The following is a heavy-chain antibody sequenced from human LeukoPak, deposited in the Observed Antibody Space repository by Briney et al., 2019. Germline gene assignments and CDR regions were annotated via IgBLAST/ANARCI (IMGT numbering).Heavy chain of an antibody. D-gene: IGHD3-10*01. J-gene: IGHJ4*02. Sequence: SETLSLTCTVSGGSISSYYWSWIRQPPGKGLEGIGYIYYSGSTNYNPSLKSRVTISVDTTKNQFSLKLSSVTAADTAVYYCARNTYYYGSGSYYFDYWGQGTLVTVSS. V-gene: IGHV4-59*01. CDR1: GGSISSYY. CDR2: IYYSGST. CDR3: ARNTYYYGSGSYYFDY.